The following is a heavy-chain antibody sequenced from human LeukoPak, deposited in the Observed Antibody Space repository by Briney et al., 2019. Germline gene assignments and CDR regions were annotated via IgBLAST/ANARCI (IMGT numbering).Heavy chain of an antibody. CDR1: GFTFSYYW. CDR3: AKDSYSKGDY. V-gene: IGHV3-7*01. Sequence: GSLRLSCAASGFTFSYYWTTWVRQAPGKGLEWVANIKNDGTVKNYVDSVKGRFTISRDNAKNSLYLQMNSLRAEDTGVYYCAKDSYSKGDYWGQGVLVTVSS. CDR2: IKNDGTVK. D-gene: IGHD5-18*01. J-gene: IGHJ4*02.